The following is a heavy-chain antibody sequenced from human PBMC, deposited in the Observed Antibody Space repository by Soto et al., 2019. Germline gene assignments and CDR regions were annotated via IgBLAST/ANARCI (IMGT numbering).Heavy chain of an antibody. CDR1: GFTFSGYW. CDR2: IKHDGSVQ. J-gene: IGHJ4*02. V-gene: IGHV3-7*03. Sequence: VGSLRLSCEASGFTFSGYWMSWVRQSPGKGLGWVADIKHDGSVQYYVGSVKGRFTISRDNAKKLLYLQMNGLRAEDTALYYCASATYSNAWYRFEVWGQGTLVTVSS. CDR3: ASATYSNAWYRFEV. D-gene: IGHD4-4*01.